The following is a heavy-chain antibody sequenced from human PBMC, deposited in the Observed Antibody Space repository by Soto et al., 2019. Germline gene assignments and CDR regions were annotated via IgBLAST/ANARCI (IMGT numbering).Heavy chain of an antibody. Sequence: QITLKESGPSLVKPTQTLTLTCTFSGFSLTTYGVGVGWVRQPPGKALEWLAIIYWDHDQYFSPSLKDRLTISDDTATHLVVLTMTRMDPVDTATYFCAHFVRTFDVWGHGTVVTVSS. J-gene: IGHJ3*01. CDR3: AHFVRTFDV. CDR2: IYWDHDQ. D-gene: IGHD3-10*02. V-gene: IGHV2-5*02. CDR1: GFSLTTYGVG.